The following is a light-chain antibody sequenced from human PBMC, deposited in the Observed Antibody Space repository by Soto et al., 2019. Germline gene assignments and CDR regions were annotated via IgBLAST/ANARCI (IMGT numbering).Light chain of an antibody. Sequence: DIQMTQSPSTLSASVGDRVTITCRASQSITNSKLAWYQQKPGKAPKVVIYKASSLQSGVPSRFSGSGSGTEFTLTISSLQPDDFAPYYCQHYHSYPLTFGGGTKVEIK. J-gene: IGKJ4*01. V-gene: IGKV1-5*03. CDR3: QHYHSYPLT. CDR2: KAS. CDR1: QSITNSK.